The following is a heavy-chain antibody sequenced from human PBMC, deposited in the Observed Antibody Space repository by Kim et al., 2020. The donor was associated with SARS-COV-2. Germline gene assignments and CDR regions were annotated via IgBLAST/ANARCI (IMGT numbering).Heavy chain of an antibody. D-gene: IGHD6-19*01. Sequence: GGSLRLSCAASGFTFSSYGMHWVRQAPGKGLEWVAVISYDGSNKYYADSVKGRFTISRDNSKNTLYLQMNSLRAEDTAVYYCAKSGYSSGWYPMDYWGQG. V-gene: IGHV3-30*18. CDR3: AKSGYSSGWYPMDY. J-gene: IGHJ4*02. CDR2: ISYDGSNK. CDR1: GFTFSSYG.